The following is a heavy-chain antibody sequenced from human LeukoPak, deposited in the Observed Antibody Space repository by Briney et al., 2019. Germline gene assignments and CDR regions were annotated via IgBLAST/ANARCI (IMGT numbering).Heavy chain of an antibody. D-gene: IGHD2/OR15-2a*01. Sequence: SGGSLRLSCAASGFTFSSYAMSWARQAPGKGLEWVSAVSGRGYSTYYADSVKGRFTISRDNSKNTVFLQMNSLRVEDTAVYYCAKTFGLIDPFEYWGQGTLVTVSS. CDR1: GFTFSSYA. J-gene: IGHJ4*02. V-gene: IGHV3-23*01. CDR3: AKTFGLIDPFEY. CDR2: VSGRGYST.